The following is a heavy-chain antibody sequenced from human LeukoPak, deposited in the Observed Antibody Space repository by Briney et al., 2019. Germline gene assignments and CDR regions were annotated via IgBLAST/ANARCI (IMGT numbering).Heavy chain of an antibody. J-gene: IGHJ4*02. CDR1: GGSIRSYY. D-gene: IGHD6-13*01. V-gene: IGHV4-59*01. CDR3: ARYAADGRTLEY. Sequence: PSETLSLTCTVSGGSIRSYYWSWIRQPPGKGLEWIGYIHYSGSTSYSPSLKSRVTFSLDTSKMQFSLKLNSVTAADTAVYYCARYAADGRTLEYWGQGTLVTVSS. CDR2: IHYSGST.